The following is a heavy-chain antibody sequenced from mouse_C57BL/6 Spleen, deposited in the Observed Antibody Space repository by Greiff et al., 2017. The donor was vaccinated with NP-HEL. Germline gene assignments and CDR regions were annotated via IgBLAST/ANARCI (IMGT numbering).Heavy chain of an antibody. CDR2: ISDGGSYT. J-gene: IGHJ2*01. CDR3: ARDRYYYGSSYDYFDY. Sequence: EVKLMESGGGLVKPGGSLKLSCAASGFTFSSYAMSWVRQTPEKRLEWVATISDGGSYTYYPDNVKGRFTISRDNAKNNLYLQMSHLKSEDTAMYYCARDRYYYGSSYDYFDYWGQGTTLTVSS. CDR1: GFTFSSYA. D-gene: IGHD1-1*01. V-gene: IGHV5-4*01.